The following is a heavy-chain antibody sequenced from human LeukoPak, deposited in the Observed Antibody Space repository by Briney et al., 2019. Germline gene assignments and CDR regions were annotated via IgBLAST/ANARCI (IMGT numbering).Heavy chain of an antibody. CDR3: ARPRIVGADDAFDI. Sequence: ASVKVSCTASGYTFTSYDINWVRQATGQGLEWMGWMNPNSGNTAYAQKFQGRVTIIRNTSISTAYMELSSLTSEDTAVYYCARPRIVGADDAFDIWGQGTMVTVSS. V-gene: IGHV1-8*03. CDR1: GYTFTSYD. D-gene: IGHD1-26*01. J-gene: IGHJ3*02. CDR2: MNPNSGNT.